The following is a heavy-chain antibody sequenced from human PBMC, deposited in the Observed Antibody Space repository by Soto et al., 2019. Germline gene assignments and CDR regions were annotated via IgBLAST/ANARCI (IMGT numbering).Heavy chain of an antibody. V-gene: IGHV4-31*03. CDR1: GASISSGDYY. J-gene: IGHJ5*02. CDR3: ARFYDSSGYYYGNNWFDP. D-gene: IGHD3-22*01. Sequence: TLSLTCTVSGASISSGDYYWSWIRQHPGKGLERIGYIYYSGSTYYNPSLKSRLTISIDTSKNQFSLKLSSVTAADTAVYYCARFYDSSGYYYGNNWFDPWGQGTLVTVSS. CDR2: IYYSGST.